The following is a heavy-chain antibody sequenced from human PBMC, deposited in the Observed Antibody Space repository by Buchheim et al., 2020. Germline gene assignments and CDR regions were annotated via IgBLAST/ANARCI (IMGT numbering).Heavy chain of an antibody. J-gene: IGHJ4*02. D-gene: IGHD3-22*01. CDR3: ARVFSGYSLIDY. CDR1: GFTFSSYA. V-gene: IGHV3-30-3*01. Sequence: QVQLVESGGGVVQPGRSLRLSCAASGFTFSSYAMHWVRQAPGKGLEWVAVISYDGSNKYYADSVKGRFTISRDNSKNTLYLQMNSLRAEDTAVYYCARVFSGYSLIDYWGQGTL. CDR2: ISYDGSNK.